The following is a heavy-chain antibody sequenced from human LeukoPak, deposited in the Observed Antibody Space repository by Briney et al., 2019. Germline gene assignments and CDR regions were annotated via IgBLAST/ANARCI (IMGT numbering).Heavy chain of an antibody. Sequence: PSETLSLTCAVYGGSFSGYYWSWIRQPPGQGLEWIGEINHSGSTNYNPSLKSRVTISVDTSKNQFSLTLTSVTAADTAVYYCARLTPTTLSLYYYYMDVWGKGTTVTVSS. CDR1: GGSFSGYY. V-gene: IGHV4-34*01. CDR2: INHSGST. D-gene: IGHD2/OR15-2a*01. J-gene: IGHJ6*03. CDR3: ARLTPTTLSLYYYYMDV.